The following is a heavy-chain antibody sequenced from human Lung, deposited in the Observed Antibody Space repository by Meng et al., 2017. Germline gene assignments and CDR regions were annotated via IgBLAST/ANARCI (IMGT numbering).Heavy chain of an antibody. Sequence: QVKRQEWGAGLLKPSETLSLTCVVSGGSFSDYYWSLIRQPPGKGLEWIGEINHSGSTNYNPSLESRATISVDTSQNNLSLKLSSVTAADSAVYYCARGPTTMAHDFDYWGQGTLVTVSS. CDR2: INHSGST. CDR1: GGSFSDYY. CDR3: ARGPTTMAHDFDY. V-gene: IGHV4-34*01. J-gene: IGHJ4*02. D-gene: IGHD4-11*01.